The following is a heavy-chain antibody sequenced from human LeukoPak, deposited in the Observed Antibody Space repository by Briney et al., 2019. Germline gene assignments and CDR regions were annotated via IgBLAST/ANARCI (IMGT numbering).Heavy chain of an antibody. V-gene: IGHV6-1*01. CDR1: GDSVSRSTTG. Sequence: SHTLSLTCAISGDSVSRSTTGWNWLRQSPSRGLEWLVRTHYESKWKNDYAESVKSRITINPDTSKNQFSLQLNSVTPADTAVYFCAGGFLMRGFDYWGQGTLVTVSS. CDR2: THYESKWKN. D-gene: IGHD3-16*01. J-gene: IGHJ4*02. CDR3: AGGFLMRGFDY.